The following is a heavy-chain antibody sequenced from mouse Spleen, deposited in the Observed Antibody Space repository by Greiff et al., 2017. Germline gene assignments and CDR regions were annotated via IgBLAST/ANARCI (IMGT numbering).Heavy chain of an antibody. J-gene: IGHJ4*01. Sequence: VKLQESGTELVKPGASVKLSCKASGYTFTSYWMHWVKQRPGQGLEWIGNINPSNGGTNYNEKFKSKATLTVDKSSSTAYMQLSSLTSEDSAVYYCARSWDYDGRDAMDYWGQGTSVTVSS. V-gene: IGHV1-53*01. CDR1: GYTFTSYW. CDR2: INPSNGGT. CDR3: ARSWDYDGRDAMDY. D-gene: IGHD2-1*01.